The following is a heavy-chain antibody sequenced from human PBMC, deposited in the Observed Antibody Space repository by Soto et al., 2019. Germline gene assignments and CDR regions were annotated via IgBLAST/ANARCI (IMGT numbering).Heavy chain of an antibody. CDR3: ARGRPYYDFWSGYYTLAGYGMDV. D-gene: IGHD3-3*01. J-gene: IGHJ6*02. CDR1: GFTFSSYS. V-gene: IGHV3-48*02. Sequence: GGSLRLSCAASGFTFSSYSMNWVRQAPGKGLEWVSYISSSSSTIYYADSVKGRFTISRDNAKNSLYLQMNSLRDEDTAVYYCARGRPYYDFWSGYYTLAGYGMDVWGQGTTVTVSS. CDR2: ISSSSSTI.